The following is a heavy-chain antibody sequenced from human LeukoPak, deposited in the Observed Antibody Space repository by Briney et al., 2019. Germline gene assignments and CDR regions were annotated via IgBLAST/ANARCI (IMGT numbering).Heavy chain of an antibody. Sequence: GGSLRLSCAVSGFTFRSYSMNWVRQAPGKGLEWVSSISSSSSYIYYADSVKGRFTISRDNAKNSLYLQMNSLRAEDTAVYYCARDRLSSWYSRYFDYWGQGTLVTVSS. D-gene: IGHD6-13*01. V-gene: IGHV3-21*01. CDR3: ARDRLSSWYSRYFDY. CDR1: GFTFRSYS. J-gene: IGHJ4*02. CDR2: ISSSSSYI.